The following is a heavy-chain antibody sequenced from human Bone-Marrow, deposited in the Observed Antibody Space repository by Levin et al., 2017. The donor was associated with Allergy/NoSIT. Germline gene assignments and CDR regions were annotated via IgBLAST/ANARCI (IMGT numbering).Heavy chain of an antibody. Sequence: LSLTCAVSGFTVNNTYMTWVRQAPGKGLEWVSIIYSAGSTYYAESVKGRFTISRDSSKNTVYLQMNSLRAEDTAVYYCARYNYGLSQAYWGQGTLVTVSS. CDR2: IYSAGST. D-gene: IGHD5-18*01. CDR3: ARYNYGLSQAY. CDR1: GFTVNNTY. J-gene: IGHJ4*02. V-gene: IGHV3-53*01.